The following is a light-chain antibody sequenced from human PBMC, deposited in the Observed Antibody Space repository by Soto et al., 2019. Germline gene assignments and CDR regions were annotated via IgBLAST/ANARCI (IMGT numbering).Light chain of an antibody. Sequence: DNLYYXXSQSVSSYLAWYQQKPGQAPRLLIYDASNRATGIPARFSGSWSGKDSTHAISLPEHEYFAVYSSQQPSSSPPITYGQGTRLENK. CDR3: QQPSSSPPIT. CDR1: QSVSSY. CDR2: DAS. V-gene: IGKV3-11*01. J-gene: IGKJ5*01.